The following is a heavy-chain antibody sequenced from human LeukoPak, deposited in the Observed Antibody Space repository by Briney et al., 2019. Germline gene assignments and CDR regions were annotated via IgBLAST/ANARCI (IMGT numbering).Heavy chain of an antibody. CDR2: IYPGNSDT. CDR1: GCNFITYW. Sequence: GESLQISCKGSGCNFITYWIGWVRPMPGKGLEWMGIIYPGNSDTRYSPSFQGQVTFSADKSISTAYLQWSSLKASDTAMYYCARHRVDINSPRGMDVWGQGTTVTVSS. D-gene: IGHD1-1*01. CDR3: ARHRVDINSPRGMDV. V-gene: IGHV5-51*01. J-gene: IGHJ6*02.